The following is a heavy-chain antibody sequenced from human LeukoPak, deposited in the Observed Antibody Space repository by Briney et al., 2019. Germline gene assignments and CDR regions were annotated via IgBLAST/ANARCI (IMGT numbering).Heavy chain of an antibody. CDR1: GFTFSSYA. CDR3: AKDFVRAYCGGDCYTTSQSIFDY. J-gene: IGHJ4*02. V-gene: IGHV3-7*03. D-gene: IGHD2-21*02. CDR2: IKEDGSEK. Sequence: GGSLRLSCAASGFTFSSYAMSWVRQAPGKGLEWVAAIKEDGSEKDYVDSVKGRFTISRDNAKNSLYLQMNSLRAEDTAVYYCAKDFVRAYCGGDCYTTSQSIFDYWGQGTLVTVSS.